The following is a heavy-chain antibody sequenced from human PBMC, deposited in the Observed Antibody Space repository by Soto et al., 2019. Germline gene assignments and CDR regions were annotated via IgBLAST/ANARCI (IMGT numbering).Heavy chain of an antibody. D-gene: IGHD2-15*01. CDR3: ARDSSQNYGTTAASSWFNP. Sequence: ASVKVSCKASGFSFSDYFMHWVRQAPGQGLEWMGIINPSGDSRNYAQKFQGRVTITRDTSTSTVYMDLSSLRYEDTAVYYCARDSSQNYGTTAASSWFNPWGQGTPVTVSS. V-gene: IGHV1-46*01. CDR1: GFSFSDYF. CDR2: INPSGDSR. J-gene: IGHJ5*02.